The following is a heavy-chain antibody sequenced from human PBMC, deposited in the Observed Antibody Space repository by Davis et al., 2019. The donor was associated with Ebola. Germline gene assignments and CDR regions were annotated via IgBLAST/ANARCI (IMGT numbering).Heavy chain of an antibody. CDR1: GDSISSRNW. D-gene: IGHD3-3*01. CDR2: IFPSGVT. J-gene: IGHJ5*02. V-gene: IGHV4-4*02. Sequence: SETLSLTCAVSGDSISSRNWWSWVRQPPGKGLAWIGEIFPSGVTNYHPSLKSRVTISLDKSKKHFSLKLTSVTAADTAVYYCARGGGFLEWLWGWFDPWGQGTLVTVSS. CDR3: ARGGGFLEWLWGWFDP.